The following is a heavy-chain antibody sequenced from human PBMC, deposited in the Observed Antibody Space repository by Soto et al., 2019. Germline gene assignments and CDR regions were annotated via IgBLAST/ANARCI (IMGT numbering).Heavy chain of an antibody. D-gene: IGHD3-10*01. Sequence: QVQMVESGGGVVQPGRSLRLSCAASGFTFSSYGMHWVRQAPGKGLEWVAVIWYDGSNKYYADSVKGRFTISRDNSKNTLYLQMNSLRAEDTAVYYCARGAEMATISGWCDPWGQGTLVTVSS. CDR3: ARGAEMATISGWCDP. V-gene: IGHV3-33*01. CDR2: IWYDGSNK. CDR1: GFTFSSYG. J-gene: IGHJ5*02.